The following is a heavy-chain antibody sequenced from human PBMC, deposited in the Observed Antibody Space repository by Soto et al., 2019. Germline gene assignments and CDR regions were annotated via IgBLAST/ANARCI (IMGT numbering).Heavy chain of an antibody. V-gene: IGHV3-30*18. CDR3: AKAEGSSSWSPFYYYYGMDV. Sequence: GGSLRLSCAASGFTFNAYGMHWVRQAPGKGLEWVAVILYDGSNKYYADSVKGRFTISRDNSKNTLYLQMNSLRTEDTAVYYCAKAEGSSSWSPFYYYYGMDVWGQGTTVTVSS. J-gene: IGHJ6*02. CDR1: GFTFNAYG. CDR2: ILYDGSNK. D-gene: IGHD6-13*01.